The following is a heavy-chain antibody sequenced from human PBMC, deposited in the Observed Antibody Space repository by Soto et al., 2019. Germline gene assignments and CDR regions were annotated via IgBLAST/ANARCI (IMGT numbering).Heavy chain of an antibody. D-gene: IGHD2-21*02. J-gene: IGHJ4*02. V-gene: IGHV3-53*01. CDR2: IYSGGST. Sequence: EVQLVESGGGLIQPGGSLRLSCAASGFTVSSNYMSWVRQAPGKGLEWVSVIYSGGSTYYADSVKGRFTISRDNSKNTLYLQMNSLSAEDTAVYYCARDTPPYCGGDCYSDYWGQGTLVTVSS. CDR3: ARDTPPYCGGDCYSDY. CDR1: GFTVSSNY.